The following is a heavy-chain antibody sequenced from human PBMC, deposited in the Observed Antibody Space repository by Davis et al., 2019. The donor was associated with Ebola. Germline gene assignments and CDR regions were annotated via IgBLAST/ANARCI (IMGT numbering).Heavy chain of an antibody. D-gene: IGHD5-18*01. CDR1: GFTFSSYG. CDR2: ISYDGSNK. Sequence: AGSLTLSCAASGFTFSSYGMHWVRQAPGKGLEWVAVISYDGSNKYYADSVKGRFTISRDNSKNTLYWQMNSLRAEDTAVYYCARERRRQLWSYYGMDVWGQGTTVTVSS. CDR3: ARERRRQLWSYYGMDV. J-gene: IGHJ6*02. V-gene: IGHV3-30*12.